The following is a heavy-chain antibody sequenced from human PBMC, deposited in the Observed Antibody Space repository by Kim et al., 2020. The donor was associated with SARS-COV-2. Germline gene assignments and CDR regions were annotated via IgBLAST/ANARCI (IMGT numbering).Heavy chain of an antibody. D-gene: IGHD3-22*01. CDR2: IYSGGST. Sequence: GGSLRLSCAASGFTVSSNYMSWVRQAPGKGLEWVSVIYSGGSTYYADSVKGRFTISRDNSKNTLYLQMNSLRAEDTAVYYCAREEYYYDSSGLHYWGQGTLVTVSS. CDR1: GFTVSSNY. V-gene: IGHV3-53*01. CDR3: AREEYYYDSSGLHY. J-gene: IGHJ4*02.